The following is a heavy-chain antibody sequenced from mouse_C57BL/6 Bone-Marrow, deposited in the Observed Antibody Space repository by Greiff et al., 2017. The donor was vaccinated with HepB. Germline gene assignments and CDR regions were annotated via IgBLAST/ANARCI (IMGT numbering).Heavy chain of an antibody. V-gene: IGHV5-4*01. CDR3: AREVIYYDYEGYAMDY. J-gene: IGHJ4*01. CDR1: GFTFSSYA. CDR2: ISDGGSYT. D-gene: IGHD2-4*01. Sequence: EVMLVESGGGLVKPGGSLKLSCAASGFTFSSYAMSWVRQTPEKRLEWVATISDGGSYTYYPDNVKGRFTISRDNAKNNLYLQMSHLKSEDTAMYYFAREVIYYDYEGYAMDYWGQGTSVTVSS.